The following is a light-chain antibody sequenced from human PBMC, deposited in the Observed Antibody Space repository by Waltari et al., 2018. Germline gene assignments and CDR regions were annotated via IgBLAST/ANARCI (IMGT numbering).Light chain of an antibody. Sequence: DMQMTQSPSSLSASLGDRVTITCRESQSISSYLNWYQQKPGKAPKLLIYAASSLQSGVPSRFSGSGSGTDFTLTISSLQPEDFATYYCQQSYSTPLTFGPGTKVDIK. CDR2: AAS. CDR1: QSISSY. J-gene: IGKJ3*01. CDR3: QQSYSTPLT. V-gene: IGKV1-39*01.